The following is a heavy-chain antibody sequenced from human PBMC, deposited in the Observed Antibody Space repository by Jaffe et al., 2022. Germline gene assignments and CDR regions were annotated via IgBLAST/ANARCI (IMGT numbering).Heavy chain of an antibody. CDR3: ARDEGCGGDCYIPLWYFDY. Sequence: QVQLVQSGAEVKKPGASVKVSCKASGYTFTSYYMHWVRQAPGQGLEWMGIINPSGGSTSYAQKFQGRVTMTRDTSTSTVYMELSSLRSEDTAVYYCARDEGCGGDCYIPLWYFDYWGQGTLVTVSS. D-gene: IGHD2-21*02. V-gene: IGHV1-46*01. J-gene: IGHJ4*02. CDR2: INPSGGST. CDR1: GYTFTSYY.